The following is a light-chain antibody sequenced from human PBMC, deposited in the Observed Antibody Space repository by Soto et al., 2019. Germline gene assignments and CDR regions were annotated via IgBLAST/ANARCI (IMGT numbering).Light chain of an antibody. V-gene: IGKV1-5*01. J-gene: IGKJ1*01. CDR3: QQYNSYWT. Sequence: DIRMTQSPSTLSASVGDRVTITCRASQGISGWLAWYQQKPGKAPKLLIYDASSLESGVPSRFSGSGSGTEFTLTISSLRPDDFAPYYCQQYNSYWTFGQGTKVEIK. CDR2: DAS. CDR1: QGISGW.